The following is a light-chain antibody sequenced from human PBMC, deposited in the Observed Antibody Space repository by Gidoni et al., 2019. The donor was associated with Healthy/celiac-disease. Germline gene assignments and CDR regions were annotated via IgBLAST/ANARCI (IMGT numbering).Light chain of an antibody. CDR1: SSDVGSYNL. CDR2: EGS. V-gene: IGLV2-23*01. CDR3: CSYAGSSTPWV. Sequence: QSALTQLASVSGSPVQSITISCTGTSSDVGSYNLVSWYQRHPGKAPKLMIYEGSKRPSGVSNRFSGSKSGNTASLTISGLQAEDEADYYCCSYAGSSTPWVFGGGTKLTVL. J-gene: IGLJ3*02.